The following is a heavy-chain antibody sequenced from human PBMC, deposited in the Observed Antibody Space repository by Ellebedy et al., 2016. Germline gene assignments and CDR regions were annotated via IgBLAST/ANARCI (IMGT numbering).Heavy chain of an antibody. CDR3: AKDAWIQLWWGVFDY. CDR2: ISGSGGST. V-gene: IGHV3-23*01. Sequence: GESLKISXAASGFTFSSYSMSWVRQAPGKGLEWVSAISGSGGSTYYADSVKGRFTISRDNSKNTLYLQMNSLRAEDTAVYYCAKDAWIQLWWGVFDYWGQGTLVTVSS. CDR1: GFTFSSYS. D-gene: IGHD5-18*01. J-gene: IGHJ4*02.